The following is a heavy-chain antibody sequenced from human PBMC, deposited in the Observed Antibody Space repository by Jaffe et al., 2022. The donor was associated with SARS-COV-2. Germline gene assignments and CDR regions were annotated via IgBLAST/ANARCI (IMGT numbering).Heavy chain of an antibody. J-gene: IGHJ3*02. CDR2: ISGSGGST. CDR1: GFTFSSYA. D-gene: IGHD2-21*02. Sequence: EVQLLESGGGLVQPGGSLRLSCAASGFTFSSYAMSWVRQAPGKGLEWVSAISGSGGSTYYADSVKGRFTISRDNSKNTLYLQMNSLRAEDTAVYYCAKELSYCGGDCYRDAFDIWGQGTMVTVSS. CDR3: AKELSYCGGDCYRDAFDI. V-gene: IGHV3-23*01.